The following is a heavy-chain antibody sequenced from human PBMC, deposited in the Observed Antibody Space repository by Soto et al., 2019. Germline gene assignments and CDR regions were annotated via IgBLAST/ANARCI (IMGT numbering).Heavy chain of an antibody. CDR2: INANCGNT. CDR3: AREDSMGGISAYGY. D-gene: IGHD3-16*01. Sequence: ASVKVSCKASGYSFTNYCITWVRQAPGQGLEWMGWINANCGNTSYAQKFQGRVTMTTDTSTSTAYMELSSLRSEDTAVYYCAREDSMGGISAYGYWGQGTLVTVSS. J-gene: IGHJ4*02. CDR1: GYSFTNYC. V-gene: IGHV1-18*04.